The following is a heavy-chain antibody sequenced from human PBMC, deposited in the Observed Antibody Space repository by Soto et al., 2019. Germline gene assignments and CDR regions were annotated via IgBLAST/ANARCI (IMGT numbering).Heavy chain of an antibody. CDR1: ADSMTSHY. CDR3: AKDSEYCSSTSCYTVGYSYGYLDY. J-gene: IGHJ4*02. V-gene: IGHV4-4*07. CDR2: VYAAGNT. Sequence: PSETLSLTCTVSADSMTSHYWSWIRQPAGKGLEWIGRVYAAGNTNYNPSLTGRVTMSIDTSKKQFSLRMTSLTAADTAVYYCAKDSEYCSSTSCYTVGYSYGYLDYWGQGTLVTVSS. D-gene: IGHD2-2*02.